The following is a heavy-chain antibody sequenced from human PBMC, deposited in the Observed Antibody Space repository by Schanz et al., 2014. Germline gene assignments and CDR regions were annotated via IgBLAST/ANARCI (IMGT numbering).Heavy chain of an antibody. D-gene: IGHD3-10*01. CDR3: ARGFDGWDR. J-gene: IGHJ4*02. CDR1: GFTFFGIFA. Sequence: EVQLLESGGGLVQPGGSLRLSCVASGFTFFGIFAMSWGRQAPGKGLEWVSGMSGSGSTADYADSVKGRFTISRDNSRKTLYLQMNSQRADDTAVYYCARGFDGWDRWGQGTLXTVSS. V-gene: IGHV3-23*01. CDR2: MSGSGSTA.